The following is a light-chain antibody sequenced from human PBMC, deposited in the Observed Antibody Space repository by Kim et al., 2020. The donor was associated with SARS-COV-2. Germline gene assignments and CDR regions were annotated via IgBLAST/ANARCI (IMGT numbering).Light chain of an antibody. V-gene: IGKV1-39*01. CDR3: QQSYSTPVT. J-gene: IGKJ1*01. CDR2: AAS. Sequence: ASVGDRVTITCRASQSISSYLNWYQQKPGKAPKLLIYAASSLQSGVPSRFSGSGSGTDFTLTISSLQPEDFATYYCQQSYSTPVTFGQGTKVEIK. CDR1: QSISSY.